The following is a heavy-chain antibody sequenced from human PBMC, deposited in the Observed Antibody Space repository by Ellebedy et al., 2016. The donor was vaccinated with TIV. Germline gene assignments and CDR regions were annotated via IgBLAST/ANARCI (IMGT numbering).Heavy chain of an antibody. CDR3: AGARNGDYSFDS. J-gene: IGHJ4*02. D-gene: IGHD2-21*02. CDR2: IFLRDSTT. V-gene: IGHV5-51*01. CDR1: GYRFSTYW. Sequence: GESLKISXQGSGYRFSTYWIGWVRQMPGEGLEWMGIIFLRDSTTKYSPSLQGQVTISADTSINTAYLQWDSLTTSDTATYYCAGARNGDYSFDSWGQGTLVAVST.